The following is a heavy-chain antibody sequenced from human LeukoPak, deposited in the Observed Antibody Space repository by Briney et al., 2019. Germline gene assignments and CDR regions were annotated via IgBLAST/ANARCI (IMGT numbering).Heavy chain of an antibody. Sequence: GSLRLSCAASGFTFSSYAMSWVRQPPGKGLEWIGSIYYSGSTYYNPSLKSRVTISVDTFKNQFSLKLSSVTAADTAVYYCARVQQEYLLYPLGSFDYWGQGTLVTVSS. V-gene: IGHV4-39*07. D-gene: IGHD2-15*01. CDR3: ARVQQEYLLYPLGSFDY. CDR2: IYYSGST. CDR1: GFTFSSYA. J-gene: IGHJ4*02.